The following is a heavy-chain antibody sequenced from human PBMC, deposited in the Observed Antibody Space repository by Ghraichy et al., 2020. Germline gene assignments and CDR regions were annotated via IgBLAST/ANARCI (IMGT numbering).Heavy chain of an antibody. D-gene: IGHD1-1*01. Sequence: GESLNISCAASGVSFINYAMTWVRQAPGAGLEWVSSISSSTGSTYYADSVKGRFTISRDNSQNTLYLQMNNLRAEDTAIYYCAGKTGTRPLDNWGQGTLVTVCS. V-gene: IGHV3-23*01. J-gene: IGHJ4*02. CDR3: AGKTGTRPLDN. CDR2: ISSSTGST. CDR1: GVSFINYA.